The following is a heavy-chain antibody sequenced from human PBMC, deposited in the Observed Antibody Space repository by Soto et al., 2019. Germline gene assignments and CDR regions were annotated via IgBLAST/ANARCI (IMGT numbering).Heavy chain of an antibody. V-gene: IGHV3-30-3*01. CDR1: GFTFSSYA. Sequence: QPGGSLRLSCAASGFTFSSYAMHWVRQAPGKGLEWVAVISYDGSNKYYADSVKGRFTISRDNSKNTLYLQMNSLRAEDTAVYYCARDQDGDYFFDYWGQGTLVTVSS. CDR2: ISYDGSNK. J-gene: IGHJ4*02. CDR3: ARDQDGDYFFDY. D-gene: IGHD4-17*01.